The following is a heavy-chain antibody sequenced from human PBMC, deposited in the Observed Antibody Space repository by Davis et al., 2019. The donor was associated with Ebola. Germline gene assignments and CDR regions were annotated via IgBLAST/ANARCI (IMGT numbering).Heavy chain of an antibody. J-gene: IGHJ4*02. CDR2: IYYSGST. Sequence: MPSETLSLTCTVSGGSISSSSYYWGWIRQPPGKGLEWIGSIYYSGSTYYNPSLKSRVTISVDTSKNQFSLKLSSVTAADTAVYYCARRHVPQRWGAVAGTASGFDYWGQGTLVTVSS. CDR1: GGSISSSSYY. V-gene: IGHV4-39*01. CDR3: ARRHVPQRWGAVAGTASGFDY. D-gene: IGHD6-19*01.